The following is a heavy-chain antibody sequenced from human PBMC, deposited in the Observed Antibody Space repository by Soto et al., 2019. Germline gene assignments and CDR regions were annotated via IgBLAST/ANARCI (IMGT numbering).Heavy chain of an antibody. CDR2: ISSSGSTI. CDR1: GFTFSSYE. V-gene: IGHV3-48*03. Sequence: EVQLVESGGGLVQPGGSLRLSCAASGFTFSSYEMNWVRQAPGKGLEWVSYISSSGSTIYYADSVKGRFTISRDNAKNSLYLQMNSLRAEDTAVYYCARDQSSSWESDAFDIWGQGTMVTVSS. CDR3: ARDQSSSWESDAFDI. J-gene: IGHJ3*02. D-gene: IGHD6-13*01.